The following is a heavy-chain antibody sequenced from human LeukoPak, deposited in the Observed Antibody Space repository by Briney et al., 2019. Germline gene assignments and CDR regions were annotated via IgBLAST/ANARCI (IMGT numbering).Heavy chain of an antibody. CDR1: GGSISSYY. CDR3: ARGPLGRFDY. CDR2: IYYSGST. J-gene: IGHJ4*02. V-gene: IGHV4-59*08. Sequence: SETLSLTCTVSGGSISSYYWSWIRQPPGKGLEWIGYIYYSGSTNYNPSLKSRVTISVDTSKNQFSLKPSSVTAADTAVYYCARGPLGRFDYWGQGTLVTVSS. D-gene: IGHD1-26*01.